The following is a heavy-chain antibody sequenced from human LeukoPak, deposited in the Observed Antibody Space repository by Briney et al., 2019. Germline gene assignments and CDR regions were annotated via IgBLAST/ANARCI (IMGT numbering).Heavy chain of an antibody. J-gene: IGHJ4*02. Sequence: GGSLRLSCAASGFTFSSYGMHWVRQAPGKGLEWVAIIRYDGSNKYYADSVKGRFTISRDNSKNTLYLQMNSLRAEDTAVYYCAKDLRRLQLYGYYFDYWGQGTLVTVSS. CDR2: IRYDGSNK. CDR3: AKDLRRLQLYGYYFDY. V-gene: IGHV3-30*02. D-gene: IGHD5-24*01. CDR1: GFTFSSYG.